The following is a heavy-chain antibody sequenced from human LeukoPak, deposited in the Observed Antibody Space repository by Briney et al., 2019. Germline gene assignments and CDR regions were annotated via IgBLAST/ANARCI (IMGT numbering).Heavy chain of an antibody. D-gene: IGHD3-22*01. CDR1: GFTFSSYA. V-gene: IGHV3-21*01. Sequence: GGSLRLSCAASGFTFSSYAMSWVRQAPGKGLEWVSSISSSSSYIYYADSVKGRFTISRDNAKNSLYLQMNSLRAEDTAVYYCAARPYYYDSSGYYYWGQGTLVTVSS. CDR2: ISSSSSYI. CDR3: AARPYYYDSSGYYY. J-gene: IGHJ4*02.